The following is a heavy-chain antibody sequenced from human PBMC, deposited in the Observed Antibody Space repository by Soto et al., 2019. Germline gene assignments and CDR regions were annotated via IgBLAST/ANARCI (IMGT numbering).Heavy chain of an antibody. CDR3: AKDDSRRYDIFTRSVPDY. Sequence: GGSLRLSCAASGFTFSSYVMSWVRQAPGKGLEWVSSMSGSDGSTYYADSVKGRFTISRDNSKNTLYLQMNSLRAEDTAVYYCAKDDSRRYDIFTRSVPDYWGQGTLVIVSS. V-gene: IGHV3-23*01. CDR2: MSGSDGST. CDR1: GFTFSSYV. D-gene: IGHD3-9*01. J-gene: IGHJ4*02.